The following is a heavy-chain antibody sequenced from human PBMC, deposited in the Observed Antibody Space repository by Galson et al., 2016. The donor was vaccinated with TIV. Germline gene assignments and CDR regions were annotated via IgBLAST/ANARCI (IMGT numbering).Heavy chain of an antibody. CDR3: AKDPRIYGDYSLAYFDY. V-gene: IGHV3-23*01. J-gene: IGHJ4*02. D-gene: IGHD4-17*01. CDR2: ISGSGIST. CDR1: GFRISNYV. Sequence: SLRLSCAASGFRISNYVMSWVRQAPGKGLAWVSSISGSGISTHYADSVKGRFTISRDNSKNTLSLQMNSLGTEDTAVYYCAKDPRIYGDYSLAYFDYWCQGTLVTVSS.